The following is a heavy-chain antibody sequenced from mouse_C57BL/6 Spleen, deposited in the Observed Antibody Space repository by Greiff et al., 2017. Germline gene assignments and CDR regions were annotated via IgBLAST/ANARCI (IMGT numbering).Heavy chain of an antibody. Sequence: VQLQQSGPELVKPGASVQLSCKASGYTFTSYDINWVKQRPGQGLEWIGWIYPRDGSTKYNEKFKGKATLTVDTSSSTAYMELHSLTSEDSAVYFCARREIYDGYYPYAMDYWGQGTSVTVSS. J-gene: IGHJ4*01. CDR2: IYPRDGST. CDR3: ARREIYDGYYPYAMDY. D-gene: IGHD2-3*01. V-gene: IGHV1-85*01. CDR1: GYTFTSYD.